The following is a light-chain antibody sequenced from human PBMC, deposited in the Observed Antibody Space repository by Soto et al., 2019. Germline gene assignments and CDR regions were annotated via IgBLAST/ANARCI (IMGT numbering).Light chain of an antibody. V-gene: IGLV2-8*01. CDR3: SSYAGSNLGV. Sequence: QSALTQPPSASGSPGQSVTISCTGTSSDIGYYKYVSWYQQHPGKAPKLIIYEVIKRPSGVTDRFSGSKSGNTASLTVSGLQAEDEPDYYCSSYAGSNLGVFGTGTKGPVL. CDR1: SSDIGYYKY. J-gene: IGLJ1*01. CDR2: EVI.